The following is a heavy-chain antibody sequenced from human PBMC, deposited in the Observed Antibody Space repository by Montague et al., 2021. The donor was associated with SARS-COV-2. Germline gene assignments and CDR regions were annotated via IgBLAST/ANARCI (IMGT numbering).Heavy chain of an antibody. J-gene: IGHJ6*03. CDR2: IYYSGST. CDR3: PRASRTDFDWLFPDSGTYYYYMDV. D-gene: IGHD3-9*01. CDR1: GGSISSYY. Sequence: SETLSLTCTVSGGSISSYYWSWIRQPPGKGLEWIGYIYYSGSTNYNPSPKSRVTISVDTYKNQFSLKLSSVTAADTAVYYCPRASRTDFDWLFPDSGTYYYYMDVWGKGTTVTVSS. V-gene: IGHV4-59*01.